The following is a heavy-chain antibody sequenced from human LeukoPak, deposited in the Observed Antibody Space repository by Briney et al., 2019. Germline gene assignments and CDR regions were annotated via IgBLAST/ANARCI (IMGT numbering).Heavy chain of an antibody. Sequence: SETLSLTCTVSGGSISSYYWSWIRQPPGKGLEWMGYIYYSGSTNYNPSLKSRVTISVDTSKNQFSLKLRSVTAAETAVYYCARAERWLQLIDYWGQGTLVTVSS. CDR3: ARAERWLQLIDY. J-gene: IGHJ4*02. CDR2: IYYSGST. D-gene: IGHD5-24*01. CDR1: GGSISSYY. V-gene: IGHV4-59*01.